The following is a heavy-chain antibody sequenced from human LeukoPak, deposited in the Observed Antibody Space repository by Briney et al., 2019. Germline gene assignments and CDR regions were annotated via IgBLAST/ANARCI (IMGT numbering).Heavy chain of an antibody. V-gene: IGHV5-51*01. Sequence: GESLKISCKGSGYSFPNYWIGWVRQMPGKGLEWMGIIYPDDSDTRYSPSFRGQVAISADKSISTAYLQWSSLKASDTAMYYCAIGEYSSSFPMWGQGTLVTVSS. CDR2: IYPDDSDT. J-gene: IGHJ4*02. D-gene: IGHD6-6*01. CDR1: GYSFPNYW. CDR3: AIGEYSSSFPM.